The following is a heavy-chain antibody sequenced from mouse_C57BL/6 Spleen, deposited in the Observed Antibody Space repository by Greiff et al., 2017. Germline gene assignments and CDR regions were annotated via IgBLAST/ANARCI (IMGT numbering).Heavy chain of an antibody. CDR2: IYPGDGDT. D-gene: IGHD1-1*01. Sequence: QVQLKESGAELVKPGASVKISCKASGYAFSSYWMNWVKQRPGKGLEWIGQIYPGDGDTNYNGKFKGKATLTADKSSSTAYMQLSSLTSEDSAVYFCARGHYYGSSYVGGAMDYWGQGTSVTVSS. V-gene: IGHV1-80*01. CDR1: GYAFSSYW. CDR3: ARGHYYGSSYVGGAMDY. J-gene: IGHJ4*01.